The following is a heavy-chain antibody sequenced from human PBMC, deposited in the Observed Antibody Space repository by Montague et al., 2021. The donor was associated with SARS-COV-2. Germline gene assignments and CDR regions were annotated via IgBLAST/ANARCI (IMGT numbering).Heavy chain of an antibody. CDR3: ARIPVGSKYYFDF. D-gene: IGHD2-2*01. CDR2: TCYRSKWYN. J-gene: IGHJ4*02. CDR1: GDSVSSNIAT. Sequence: CAISGDSVSSNIATWNWIRQSPSRGLEWLGRTCYRSKWYNDYAESVKSRITIDPDTSKHQFSLHLNSVTPKDTAVYYCARIPVGSKYYFDFWGQGTLVTVSS. V-gene: IGHV6-1*01.